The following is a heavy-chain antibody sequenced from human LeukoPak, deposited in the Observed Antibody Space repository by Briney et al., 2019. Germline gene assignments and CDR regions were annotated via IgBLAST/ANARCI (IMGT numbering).Heavy chain of an antibody. J-gene: IGHJ4*02. CDR1: GYTFTGYY. Sequence: ASVKVPCKASGYTFTGYYMHWVRQAPGQGLEWMGWINPNSGGTNYAQKFQGRVTMTRDTSIGTAYMELSRLRSDDTAVYYCARATGKQLVRLDYWGQGTLVTVSS. D-gene: IGHD6-13*01. CDR3: ARATGKQLVRLDY. CDR2: INPNSGGT. V-gene: IGHV1-2*02.